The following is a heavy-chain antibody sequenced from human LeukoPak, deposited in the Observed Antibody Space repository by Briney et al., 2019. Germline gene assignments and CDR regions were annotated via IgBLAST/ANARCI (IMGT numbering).Heavy chain of an antibody. CDR2: IYYSGST. J-gene: IGHJ5*02. V-gene: IGHV4-39*01. D-gene: IGHD3-10*01. CDR3: ASSAVRLNWFDL. CDR1: GGSISSSSYY. Sequence: SETLPLTCTVSGGSISSSSYYWGWIRQPPGKGLEWIGSIYYSGSTYYNPSLKSRVTISVDTSKNQFSLKLSSVTAADTAVYYCASSAVRLNWFDLWGQGTLVTVSS.